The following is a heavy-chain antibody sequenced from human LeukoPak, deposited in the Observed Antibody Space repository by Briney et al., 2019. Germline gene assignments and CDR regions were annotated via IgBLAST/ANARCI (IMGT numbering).Heavy chain of an antibody. CDR2: IYHTGST. V-gene: IGHV4-38-2*01. Sequence: SETLSLTCAVSGYSISSGYYWGWVRQPPGKGLEWIGTIYHTGSTHYNPSLKSRVTISVETPKNQFSLKMSSVTAADTAVYYCARHPPQYCSGTSCYDYWGQGTLVTVSS. CDR1: GYSISSGYY. CDR3: ARHPPQYCSGTSCYDY. D-gene: IGHD2-2*01. J-gene: IGHJ4*02.